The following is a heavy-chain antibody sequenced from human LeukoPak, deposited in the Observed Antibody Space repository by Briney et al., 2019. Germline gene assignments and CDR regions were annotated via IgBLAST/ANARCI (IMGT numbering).Heavy chain of an antibody. Sequence: GGSLRLSCAASGFTFSSYWMSWVRQAPGKGLEWVANIKQDGSEKYYVDSVKGRFTISRDNAKNSLYLQMNSLRAEDTAVYYCAREPRAYYDYVWGSYEGYFDYWGQGTLVTVSS. V-gene: IGHV3-7*01. CDR2: IKQDGSEK. J-gene: IGHJ4*02. CDR3: AREPRAYYDYVWGSYEGYFDY. D-gene: IGHD3-16*01. CDR1: GFTFSSYW.